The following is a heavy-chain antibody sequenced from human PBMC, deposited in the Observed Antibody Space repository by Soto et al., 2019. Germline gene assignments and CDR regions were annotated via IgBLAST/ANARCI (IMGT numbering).Heavy chain of an antibody. V-gene: IGHV1-3*01. CDR1: GYTFTSYA. J-gene: IGHJ4*02. CDR3: ATDYIRGVTPDPPFDH. Sequence: QVQLVQSGAEVKKPGASVKVSCKASGYTFTSYAMHWVRQAPGQRLEWMGWINAGNGNTKYSQKFQGRVTITRDTSASTAYMELSSLSSEDTAVYYCATDYIRGVTPDPPFDHWGQGTLVTVSS. D-gene: IGHD2-21*02. CDR2: INAGNGNT.